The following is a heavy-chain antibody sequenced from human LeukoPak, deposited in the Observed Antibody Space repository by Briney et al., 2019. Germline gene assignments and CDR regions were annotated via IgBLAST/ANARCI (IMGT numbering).Heavy chain of an antibody. CDR2: ISVSGDRT. J-gene: IGHJ4*02. D-gene: IGHD3-3*01. CDR1: GFTFSSSA. CDR3: ARSLPYEGHDY. V-gene: IGHV3-23*01. Sequence: PGGSLRLSCEASGFTFSSSAMNWVRQAPGKGLEWVSSISVSGDRTYNADSVKGRFTISRDNAKNTLYLQMNSLRAEDTAVYYCARSLPYEGHDYWGQGTLVTVSS.